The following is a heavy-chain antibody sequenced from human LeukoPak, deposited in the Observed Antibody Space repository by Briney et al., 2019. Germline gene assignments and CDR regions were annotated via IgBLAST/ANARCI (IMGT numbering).Heavy chain of an antibody. Sequence: ASVNVSCKASGYTFTRYDINWVRQATGQGLEWMGWMNPNSGNTGYAQKFQGRVTMTRNTSISTAYMELSSLRSEDTAVYYCARGQPSIAVAGTRDYWGQGTLVTVSS. V-gene: IGHV1-8*01. D-gene: IGHD6-19*01. CDR3: ARGQPSIAVAGTRDY. CDR1: GYTFTRYD. J-gene: IGHJ4*02. CDR2: MNPNSGNT.